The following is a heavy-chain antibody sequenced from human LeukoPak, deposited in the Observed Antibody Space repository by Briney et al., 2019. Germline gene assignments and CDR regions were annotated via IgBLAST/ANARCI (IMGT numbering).Heavy chain of an antibody. V-gene: IGHV4-39*01. CDR1: RGSIGTKTYF. D-gene: IGHD3-22*01. J-gene: IGHJ4*02. CDR2: VFHSGST. CDR3: GRHPAPMYYFDGSPYYFDY. Sequence: PSETLSLTCTVSRGSIGTKTYFWGWIRQSPGEGLEWLGSVFHSGSTNYNPSLKSRVTISVDTSKNQFSLKLSSVTAADTAVYSCGRHPAPMYYFDGSPYYFDYWGQGTLVTVSS.